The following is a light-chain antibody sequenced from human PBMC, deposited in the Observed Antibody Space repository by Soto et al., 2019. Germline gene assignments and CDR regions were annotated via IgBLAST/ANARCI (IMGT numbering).Light chain of an antibody. CDR2: DVS. Sequence: QSALTQPASVSGSPGQSITISCPGTNNDVGMFKYVSWYQQYPDKAPKLLIYDVSVRPSGVSDRFSGSKSGNTASLTISGLQAEDEADYYCNSYPDSQTGVFGTGTKLTVL. CDR3: NSYPDSQTGV. CDR1: NNDVGMFKY. J-gene: IGLJ1*01. V-gene: IGLV2-14*01.